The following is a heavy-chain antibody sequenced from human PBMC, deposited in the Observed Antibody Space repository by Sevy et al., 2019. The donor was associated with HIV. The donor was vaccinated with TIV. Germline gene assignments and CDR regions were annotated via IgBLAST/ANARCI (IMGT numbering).Heavy chain of an antibody. D-gene: IGHD3-22*01. CDR2: IVVGSGNT. CDR1: GFTFTSSA. CDR3: AASEYYYDCSGARARAPLDP. Sequence: ASVKVSCKASGFTFTSSAVQWVRQARGQRLEWIGWIVVGSGNTNYAQKFQERVTITRDMSTSTAYMELSSLRSGDTAVYYCAASEYYYDCSGARARAPLDPWGQGTLVTVSS. J-gene: IGHJ5*02. V-gene: IGHV1-58*01.